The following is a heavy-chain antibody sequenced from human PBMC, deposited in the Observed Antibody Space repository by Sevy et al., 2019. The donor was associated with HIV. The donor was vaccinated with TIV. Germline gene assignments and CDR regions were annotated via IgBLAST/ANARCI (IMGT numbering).Heavy chain of an antibody. CDR2: IYSGGST. D-gene: IGHD2-15*01. CDR3: VGGGYDYYYMDV. V-gene: IGHV3-53*01. CDR1: GFTVSSNY. J-gene: IGHJ6*03. Sequence: GGSLRLSCAASGFTVSSNYMSWVRQAPGKGLEWVSVIYSGGSTYYEDSVKGRFTISRDNAKNTLYLQMNSLRAEDTAVYYCVGGGYDYYYMDVWGKGTTVTVSS.